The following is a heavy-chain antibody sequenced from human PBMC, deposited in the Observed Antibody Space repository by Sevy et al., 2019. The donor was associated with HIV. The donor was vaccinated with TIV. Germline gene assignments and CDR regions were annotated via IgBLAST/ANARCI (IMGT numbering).Heavy chain of an antibody. CDR1: GFTFSSYW. J-gene: IGHJ4*02. CDR2: IKQDGSEK. CDR3: ARGDLVSQRPSHFDY. Sequence: GGSLRLSCAASGFTFSSYWMSWVRQAPGKGLEWVANIKQDGSEKYYVDSGKGRFTISRVNAKNSLYLQMNSLRAEDTAVYYCARGDLVSQRPSHFDYWGQGTLVTVSS. V-gene: IGHV3-7*01. D-gene: IGHD6-13*01.